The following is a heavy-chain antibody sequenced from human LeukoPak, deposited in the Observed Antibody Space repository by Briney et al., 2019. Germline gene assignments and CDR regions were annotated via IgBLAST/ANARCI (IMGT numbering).Heavy chain of an antibody. Sequence: GGSLRLSCAASGFTVSTNYMSWVRQAPGKGLEWVSVIYSGGSTYYADSVKGRFTISRDSSKNTLYLQMNSLRAEDTAVYYWASSYPPFRSSWYEFVYWGQGTLVTVSS. D-gene: IGHD6-13*01. V-gene: IGHV3-66*01. CDR3: ASSYPPFRSSWYEFVY. CDR1: GFTVSTNY. J-gene: IGHJ4*02. CDR2: IYSGGST.